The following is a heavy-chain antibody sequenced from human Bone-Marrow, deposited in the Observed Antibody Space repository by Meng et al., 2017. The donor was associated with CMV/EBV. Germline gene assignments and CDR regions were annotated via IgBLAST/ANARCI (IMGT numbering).Heavy chain of an antibody. CDR3: ARGSLGYCSSTSCYTSKIHPKYYFDY. D-gene: IGHD2-2*02. J-gene: IGHJ4*02. CDR2: IYYSGST. Sequence: GSLRLSCTVSGGSISSSSYYWGWIRQPPGKGLEWIGSIYYSGSTYYNPSLKSRVTISVDTSKNQFSLKLSSVTAADTAVYYCARGSLGYCSSTSCYTSKIHPKYYFDYWGQGTLVTVSS. V-gene: IGHV4-39*07. CDR1: GGSISSSSYY.